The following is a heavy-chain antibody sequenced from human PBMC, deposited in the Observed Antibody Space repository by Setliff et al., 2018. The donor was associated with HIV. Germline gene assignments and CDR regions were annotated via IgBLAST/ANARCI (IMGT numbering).Heavy chain of an antibody. D-gene: IGHD3-22*01. J-gene: IGHJ5*02. Sequence: SETLSFTCTVSGGSISSSSYYWGWIRQPPGKGREWIGSIFYSGSANYNPSLRSPVAISVDTSKNQFSLKLSSVTAADAAVYYCASRVYYYDSSGYLREEGFDPWGQGTLVTVSS. CDR3: ASRVYYYDSSGYLREEGFDP. CDR1: GGSISSSSYY. V-gene: IGHV4-39*01. CDR2: IFYSGSA.